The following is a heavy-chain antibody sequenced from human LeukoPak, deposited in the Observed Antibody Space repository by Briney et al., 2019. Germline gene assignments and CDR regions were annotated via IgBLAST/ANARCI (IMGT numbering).Heavy chain of an antibody. J-gene: IGHJ4*02. CDR2: INQNGGVK. V-gene: IGHV3-7*03. CDR1: GFIFWGYW. CDR3: TRTVNSASDF. D-gene: IGHD4-23*01. Sequence: GSLRLSCLAFGFIFWGYWIRMVRQAPGKGLEWVATINQNGGVKYYVDSVKGRFTISRDNAKTSLFLQMNSLRIDDTAMYYCTRTVNSASDFWGQGTLVTVSS.